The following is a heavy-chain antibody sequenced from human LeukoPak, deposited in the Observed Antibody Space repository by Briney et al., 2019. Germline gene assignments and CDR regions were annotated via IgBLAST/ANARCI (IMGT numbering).Heavy chain of an antibody. CDR2: IYYSGST. Sequence: SETLSLTCTVSGGSISSGGYSWSWLRQHPGKGLEWIGYIYYSGSTYYNPSLKSRVTISVDTSKNQFSLKLSSVTAADTAVYYCARVGDDYGGNSDDYWGQGTLVTVSS. V-gene: IGHV4-31*03. D-gene: IGHD4-23*01. CDR3: ARVGDDYGGNSDDY. CDR1: GGSISSGGYS. J-gene: IGHJ4*02.